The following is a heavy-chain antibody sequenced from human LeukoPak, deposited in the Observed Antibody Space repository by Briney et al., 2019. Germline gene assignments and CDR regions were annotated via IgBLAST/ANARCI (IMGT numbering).Heavy chain of an antibody. J-gene: IGHJ3*02. CDR1: GGSICRYY. V-gene: IGHV4-59*13. CDR2: IYYSGST. D-gene: IGHD6-13*01. Sequence: SETLSLPCTVSGGSICRYYWRCIRQPPGEGLEWIGYIYYSGSTNYNPSLKSRDAISVDTSKNQFSPKLGSVTAADTAVYYCAREGIAAADYAFDIWGQGTMVTVSS. CDR3: AREGIAAADYAFDI.